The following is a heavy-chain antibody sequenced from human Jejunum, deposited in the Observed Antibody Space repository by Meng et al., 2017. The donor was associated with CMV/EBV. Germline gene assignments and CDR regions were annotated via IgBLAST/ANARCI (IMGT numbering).Heavy chain of an antibody. D-gene: IGHD4/OR15-4a*01. CDR2: INPSGYNT. CDR1: GFTFSSYG. V-gene: IGHV1-46*01. J-gene: IGHJ6*02. Sequence: ASGFTFSSYGMHWVRQAPGKGLEWMALINPSGYNTNYTQKFQGRITVTRDTSTRTVYMELNNLTFEDTAVYYCAKEGVLYGMDVWGQGTTVTVSS. CDR3: AKEGVLYGMDV.